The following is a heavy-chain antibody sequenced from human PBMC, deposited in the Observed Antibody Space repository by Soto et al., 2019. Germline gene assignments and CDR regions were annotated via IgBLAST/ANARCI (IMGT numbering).Heavy chain of an antibody. J-gene: IGHJ4*02. CDR3: AHSAFGSSSWNYYFDY. CDR1: GFSLSTTGVG. CDR2: IYWDDDK. Sequence: QITLKESGPTLVKPTQTLTLTCTFSGFSLSTTGVGVGWIRQPPGKALEWLALIYWDDDKRYSPSLKSRLSITRDTSKNQVVLTMTNMDPVDTATYYCAHSAFGSSSWNYYFDYWGQGTLVTVSS. D-gene: IGHD6-6*01. V-gene: IGHV2-5*02.